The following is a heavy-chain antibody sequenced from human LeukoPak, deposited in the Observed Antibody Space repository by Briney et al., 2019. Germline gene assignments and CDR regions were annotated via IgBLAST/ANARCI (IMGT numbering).Heavy chain of an antibody. CDR2: MYHSGDT. CDR3: ARSKAHLSTSWYGTWFDP. CDR1: GYAVSSGYY. D-gene: IGHD2-2*01. Sequence: SETLSLTCTVSGYAVSSGYYWGWIRQPPGKGLEWIGSMYHSGDTYYNPSLKSRVTISVDTSKDQLSLKLSSVTAADTAVYYCARSKAHLSTSWYGTWFDPWGQGTLVTVSS. J-gene: IGHJ5*02. V-gene: IGHV4-38-2*02.